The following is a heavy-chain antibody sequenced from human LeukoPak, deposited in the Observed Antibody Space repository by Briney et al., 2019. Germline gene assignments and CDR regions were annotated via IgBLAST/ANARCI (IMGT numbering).Heavy chain of an antibody. V-gene: IGHV3-15*01. CDR1: GFTPNNTW. CDR2: TKGNSDGGTT. Sequence: GGSLRLPCVAVGFTPNNTWGTWVRQAPGTGLEGVGRTKGNSDGGTTDYATAVKGRFTISREDSKNMVFLQMTSLKIEDTGAYHCTTAPCSTGSCDPDDAFDVWGLGTMVTVSS. D-gene: IGHD2-2*01. CDR3: TTAPCSTGSCDPDDAFDV. J-gene: IGHJ3*01.